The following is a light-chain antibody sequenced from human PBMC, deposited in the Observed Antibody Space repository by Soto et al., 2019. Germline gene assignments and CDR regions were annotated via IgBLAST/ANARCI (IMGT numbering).Light chain of an antibody. CDR3: QQYNSYRRT. CDR2: KAS. V-gene: IGKV1-5*03. CDR1: QSISSW. J-gene: IGKJ1*01. Sequence: DIQMTQSPSTLSASVGDRVTITCRASQSISSWLDWYQQKPGKAPKLLIYKASSLESGVPSRFSGSGSGTEFTLPISSLQPDDFAIYYCQQYNSYRRTFGQGTKVEIK.